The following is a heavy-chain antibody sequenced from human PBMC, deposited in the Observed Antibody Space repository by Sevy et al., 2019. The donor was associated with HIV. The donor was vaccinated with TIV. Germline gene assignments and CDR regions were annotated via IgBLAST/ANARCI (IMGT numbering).Heavy chain of an antibody. CDR2: IYSGGNT. CDR3: AIPAHTWVRGGTEGFWDY. CDR1: GFTVSSNY. Sequence: GGSLRLSCATSGFTVSSNYMTWVRQAPGKGLEWVSVIYSGGNTYYADSVRGRFTISSDNSKNTRYLQMNSLRVDDTAVYYCAIPAHTWVRGGTEGFWDYWGQGTLVTVSS. J-gene: IGHJ4*02. D-gene: IGHD3-10*01. V-gene: IGHV3-53*01.